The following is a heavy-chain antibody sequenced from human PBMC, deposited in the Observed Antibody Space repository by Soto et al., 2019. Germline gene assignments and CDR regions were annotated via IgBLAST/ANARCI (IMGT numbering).Heavy chain of an antibody. D-gene: IGHD2-21*01. CDR2: IDNDGSDT. J-gene: IGHJ4*02. Sequence: GGSLRLSCAASGFVFSGFWMHWVRQVPGSGLVWVSRIDNDGSDTVYADSVKGRFDISRDNAKNMLYLQMNSLRAEDTAVYYCARGLRGPDFWGRGTVVTVSS. V-gene: IGHV3-74*01. CDR1: GFVFSGFW. CDR3: ARGLRGPDF.